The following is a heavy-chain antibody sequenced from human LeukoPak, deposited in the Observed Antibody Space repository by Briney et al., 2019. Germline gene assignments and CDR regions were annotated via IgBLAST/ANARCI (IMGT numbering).Heavy chain of an antibody. J-gene: IGHJ4*02. Sequence: SETLSLTCTVSGGSISSYYWSWVRQPPGKGLEWIGYIHSSGSPNYNPSLKSRVTISIDRSKNQFSLKLSSVTAADTAVYYCAGHYYDSSGYKGPFDYWGQGTLVTVSS. CDR3: AGHYYDSSGYKGPFDY. CDR2: IHSSGSP. CDR1: GGSISSYY. D-gene: IGHD3-22*01. V-gene: IGHV4-59*08.